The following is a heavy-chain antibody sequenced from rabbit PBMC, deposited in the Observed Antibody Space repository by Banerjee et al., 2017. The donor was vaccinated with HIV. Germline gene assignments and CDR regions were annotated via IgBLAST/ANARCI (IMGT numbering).Heavy chain of an antibody. V-gene: IGHV1S40*01. D-gene: IGHD6-1*01. CDR1: GFSFSNSYY. CDR3: ARSPYTGYGYGPYFNL. J-gene: IGHJ4*01. Sequence: QSLEESGGDLVKPGASLTLTCTASGFSFSNSYYMCWVRQAPGKGPEWIACIYTSGSGSTYYASWAKGRFTISKTSSTTVTLQMTSLTAADTATYFCARSPYTGYGYGPYFNLWGQGTLVTVS. CDR2: IYTSGSGST.